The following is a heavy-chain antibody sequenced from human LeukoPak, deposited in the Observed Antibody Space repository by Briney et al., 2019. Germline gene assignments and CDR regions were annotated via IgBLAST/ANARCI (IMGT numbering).Heavy chain of an antibody. CDR1: GGFISTFY. J-gene: IGHJ2*01. D-gene: IGHD2-21*01. CDR2: IHYSGLT. CDR3: ARRLVTPDWYFDL. Sequence: SETLSLTCNVSGGFISTFYWSWIRQPPGEGLEWIGYIHYSGLTNYNPSLKSRVTISVDTSKNQFSLRLTSVTAADTAVYYCARRLVTPDWYFDLWGRGTLVTVSS. V-gene: IGHV4-59*08.